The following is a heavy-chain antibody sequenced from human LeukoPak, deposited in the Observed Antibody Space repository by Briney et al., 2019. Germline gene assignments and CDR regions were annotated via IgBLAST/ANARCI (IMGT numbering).Heavy chain of an antibody. CDR2: ISGSGGST. V-gene: IGHV3-23*01. J-gene: IGHJ1*01. Sequence: GGSLRLSCAASGFTFSSYAMSWVRQAPGKGLEWVSAISGSGGSTYYADSVKGRFTISRDNSKNTLYLQMNSLRAEDTAVYYCAKAWGSGYSPAAEYFQHWGQGTLVTVSS. CDR3: AKAWGSGYSPAAEYFQH. CDR1: GFTFSSYA. D-gene: IGHD3-22*01.